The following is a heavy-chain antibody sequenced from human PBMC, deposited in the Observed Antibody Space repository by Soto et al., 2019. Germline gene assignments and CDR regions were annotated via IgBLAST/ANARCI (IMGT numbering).Heavy chain of an antibody. Sequence: EVQLLESGGDLVQPGGSLRLSCAASGLIFSNYAMAWVRQAPGKGLQWVSGIRDSDGTTWYADSVKGRFIISRAISENTVYLQMNSLRADDTARYFCARSILQNSGFGHWGQGTLVTVSS. J-gene: IGHJ4*02. V-gene: IGHV3-23*01. CDR3: ARSILQNSGFGH. CDR1: GLIFSNYA. CDR2: IRDSDGTT. D-gene: IGHD1-26*01.